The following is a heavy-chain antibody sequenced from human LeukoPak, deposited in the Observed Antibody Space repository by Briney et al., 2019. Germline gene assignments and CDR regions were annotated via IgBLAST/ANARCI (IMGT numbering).Heavy chain of an antibody. Sequence: GGSLRLSCAASGFTFSSYAMSWVRQAPGKGLEWVSAISGSGGSTYYADSVRGRFTISRDNSKNTLYLQMNSLRAEDTAVYYCAKDLSDSNDAFDIWGQGRMVTVSS. CDR3: AKDLSDSNDAFDI. D-gene: IGHD3-16*02. CDR1: GFTFSSYA. V-gene: IGHV3-23*01. J-gene: IGHJ3*02. CDR2: ISGSGGST.